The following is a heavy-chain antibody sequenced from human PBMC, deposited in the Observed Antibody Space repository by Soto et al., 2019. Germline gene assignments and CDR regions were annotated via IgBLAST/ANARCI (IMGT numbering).Heavy chain of an antibody. V-gene: IGHV1-58*02. CDR3: ASSNIAAAPYGMDV. J-gene: IGHJ6*02. CDR2: IVVGSDNT. Sequence: EASVKVSCKTSGFTITSSAIQWVRQARGQRLEWIGWIVVGSDNTNYAQKFQDRVTITRDLSTNTTYMDLSSLRSEDTAVYYCASSNIAAAPYGMDVWGQGTTVTVSS. D-gene: IGHD6-13*01. CDR1: GFTITSSA.